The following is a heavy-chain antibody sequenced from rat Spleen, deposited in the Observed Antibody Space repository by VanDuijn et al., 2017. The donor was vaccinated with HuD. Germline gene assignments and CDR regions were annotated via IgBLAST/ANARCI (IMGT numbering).Heavy chain of an antibody. D-gene: IGHD1-4*01. V-gene: IGHV2S8*01. CDR1: GFSLTSYG. Sequence: QVQLKESGPDLVQPSQTLSLTCTVSGFSLTSYGVSWVRQPPGKGLEWIAAISSGGSTYYNSVLKSRLSISRDTSKSQVFLKMNSLQTEDTAMYFCARSHLTTRVSPDYWGQGVMVTVSS. J-gene: IGHJ2*01. CDR3: ARSHLTTRVSPDY. CDR2: ISSGGST.